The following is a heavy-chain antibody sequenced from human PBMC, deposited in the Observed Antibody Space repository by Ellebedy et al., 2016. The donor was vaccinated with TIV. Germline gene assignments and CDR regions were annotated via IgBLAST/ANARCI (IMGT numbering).Heavy chain of an antibody. J-gene: IGHJ4*02. CDR3: ARGFGDGYNYNVY. CDR2: IYYSGST. V-gene: IGHV4-31*03. Sequence: SETLSLTXTVSGGSISSGGYYWSWIRQHPGKGLEWIGYIYYSGSTYYNPSLKSRVTISVDTSKNQFSLKLSSVTAADTAVYYCARGFGDGYNYNVYWGQGTLVTVSS. CDR1: GGSISSGGYY. D-gene: IGHD5-24*01.